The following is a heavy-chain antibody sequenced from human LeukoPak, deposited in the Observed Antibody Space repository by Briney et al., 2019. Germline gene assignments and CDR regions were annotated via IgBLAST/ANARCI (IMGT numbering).Heavy chain of an antibody. Sequence: PGGSLRLSCAASGFTFSTYGMNWVRQAPGKGLEWVSFISSGRRTYIYYADSVKGRFTISRDNAKNSLFLQMNSLRAEDTAVYYCARDISRLWEPTTSDYWGQGTQVTVSS. J-gene: IGHJ4*02. CDR2: ISSGRRTYI. D-gene: IGHD1-26*01. CDR1: GFTFSTYG. V-gene: IGHV3-21*01. CDR3: ARDISRLWEPTTSDY.